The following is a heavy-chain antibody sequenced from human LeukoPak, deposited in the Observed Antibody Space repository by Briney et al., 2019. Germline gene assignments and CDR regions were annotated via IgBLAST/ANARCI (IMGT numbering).Heavy chain of an antibody. J-gene: IGHJ4*02. Sequence: GGSLRLSCAASGFTVSSNYMSWVRPAPGKGLEWVSVIYSGGSTYYADSVKGRFTISRDNSKNTLYLQMNSLRAEDTAVYYCARGPGDSSSPFDYWGQGTLVTVSS. CDR3: ARGPGDSSSPFDY. CDR2: IYSGGST. D-gene: IGHD6-6*01. CDR1: GFTVSSNY. V-gene: IGHV3-53*01.